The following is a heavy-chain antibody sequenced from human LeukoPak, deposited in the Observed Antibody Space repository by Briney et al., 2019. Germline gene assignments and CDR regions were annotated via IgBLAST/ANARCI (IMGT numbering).Heavy chain of an antibody. D-gene: IGHD6-25*01. CDR2: IYHSGST. Sequence: KASETLSLTCAVSGGSISSSNWWSWVRQPPGKGLEWIGEIYHSGSTNYNPSLKSRVTISVDKSKNQFSQKLSSVTAADTAVYYCARGLSSVGWFDPWGQGTLVTVSS. CDR1: GGSISSSNW. J-gene: IGHJ5*02. V-gene: IGHV4-4*02. CDR3: ARGLSSVGWFDP.